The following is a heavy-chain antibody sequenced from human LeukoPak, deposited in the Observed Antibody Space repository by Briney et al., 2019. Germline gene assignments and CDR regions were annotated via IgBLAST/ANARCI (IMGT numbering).Heavy chain of an antibody. Sequence: ASVKVSCEASGYTFTGYYMHWVRHAPGHRLESMGWINPNSGGTNYAQKIQGRVTMTRDTSISTAYMELSRLRSDDTALYYCARPLSLGYCSGGSCYGRGAWFDRWGQGTLVTVSS. D-gene: IGHD2-15*01. J-gene: IGHJ5*02. V-gene: IGHV1-2*02. CDR3: ARPLSLGYCSGGSCYGRGAWFDR. CDR1: GYTFTGYY. CDR2: INPNSGGT.